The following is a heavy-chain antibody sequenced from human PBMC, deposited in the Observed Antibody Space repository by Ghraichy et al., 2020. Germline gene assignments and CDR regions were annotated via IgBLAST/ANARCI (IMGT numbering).Heavy chain of an antibody. Sequence: GGSLRLSCAASGFTFSSCAMSWVRQAPGKGLEWVSAIVGSGGSTYYADSVKGRFTISRDNFKNILYLQMNSLRAEDTAVYYCAKVVGLLWFGGPHWGFDSWGQGALVTVSS. CDR3: AKVVGLLWFGGPHWGFDS. D-gene: IGHD3-10*01. V-gene: IGHV3-23*01. CDR2: IVGSGGST. J-gene: IGHJ4*02. CDR1: GFTFSSCA.